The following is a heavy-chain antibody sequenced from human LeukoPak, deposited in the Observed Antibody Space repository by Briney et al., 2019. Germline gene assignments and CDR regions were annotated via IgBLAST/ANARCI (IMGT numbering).Heavy chain of an antibody. CDR2: NNNRGTT. D-gene: IGHD5-12*01. V-gene: IGHV4-34*01. Sequence: SETLSLTCAVSGGSLSPHYWSWIRRPLGKGLEWIGENNNRGTTTYSPSLRGRATISVDTSKNQFSLRLTSVTAADTAMYYCARVPLWWLTPFDFWGQGTLATVSS. CDR3: ARVPLWWLTPFDF. CDR1: GGSLSPHY. J-gene: IGHJ4*02.